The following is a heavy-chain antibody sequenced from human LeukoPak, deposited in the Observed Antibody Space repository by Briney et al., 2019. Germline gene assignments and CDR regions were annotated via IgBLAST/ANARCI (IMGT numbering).Heavy chain of an antibody. Sequence: ASVKVSCKASGYTFSSYYMHWVRQAPGQGLEWMGIINPSGDSTSYPQKFQGRVTMTRDTPTSTVYMELSSLRSEDTAVYFCVRSDGTYPSPRFQYWGQGTLVTVSS. CDR1: GYTFSSYY. CDR2: INPSGDST. CDR3: VRSDGTYPSPRFQY. J-gene: IGHJ4*02. D-gene: IGHD1-26*01. V-gene: IGHV1-46*01.